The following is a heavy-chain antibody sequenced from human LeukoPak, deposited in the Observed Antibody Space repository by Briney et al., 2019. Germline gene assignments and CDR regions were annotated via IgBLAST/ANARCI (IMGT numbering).Heavy chain of an antibody. CDR2: IKQDGSEK. Sequence: GGSLRLSCAASGFTFGSYWMSWVRQAPGKGLEWVANIKQDGSEKYYVDSVKGRFTISRDNAKNSLYLQMNSLRAEDTAVYYCARRYFDYWGQGTLVTVSS. V-gene: IGHV3-7*05. J-gene: IGHJ4*02. CDR1: GFTFGSYW. CDR3: ARRYFDY.